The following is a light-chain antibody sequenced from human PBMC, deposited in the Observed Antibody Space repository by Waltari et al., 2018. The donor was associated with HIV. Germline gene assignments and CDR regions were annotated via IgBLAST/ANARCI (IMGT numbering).Light chain of an antibody. J-gene: IGKJ1*01. CDR1: NTVVYRSNNKNY. CDR3: QQYYSLPRT. V-gene: IGKV4-1*01. CDR2: AAT. Sequence: DIALFTPPAFLAVSLGERATVSCKSNNTVVYRSNNKNYLAWYQHKPGQPPKLLFYAATTRESGVPDRFGGSGSGTDFALTISSLQAEDVAVYYCQQYYSLPRTFGQGTKVEIK.